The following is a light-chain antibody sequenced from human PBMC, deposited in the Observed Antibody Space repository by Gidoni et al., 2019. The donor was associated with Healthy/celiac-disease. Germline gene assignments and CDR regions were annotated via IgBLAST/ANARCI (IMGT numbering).Light chain of an antibody. CDR1: ALPKQY. V-gene: IGLV3-25*03. CDR3: QSADSSGTSWV. Sequence: SYELTQPPSVSVSTGQTARITCSGDALPKQYAYWYPQKPGQALVLVIYKDSERPSGIPERFSGSSSGTTVTLTISGVQAEDEADYYCQSADSSGTSWVFGGGTKLTVL. CDR2: KDS. J-gene: IGLJ3*02.